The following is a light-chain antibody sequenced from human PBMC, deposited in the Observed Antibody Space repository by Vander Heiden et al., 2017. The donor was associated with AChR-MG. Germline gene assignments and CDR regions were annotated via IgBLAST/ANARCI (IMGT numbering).Light chain of an antibody. J-gene: IGLJ1*01. Sequence: SYELTQPPSVSVSRGQTARITCSGDSLPKQDAYWYQQKPGQAPVLVIYKDSERTSGIPERSSGSSSGTTVTLTISGVQAEDEADYYCQSADSSGTYGVFGTGTKVTVL. V-gene: IGLV3-25*03. CDR2: KDS. CDR3: QSADSSGTYGV. CDR1: SLPKQD.